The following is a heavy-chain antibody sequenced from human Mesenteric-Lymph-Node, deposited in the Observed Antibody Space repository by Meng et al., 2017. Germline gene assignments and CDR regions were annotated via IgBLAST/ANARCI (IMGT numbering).Heavy chain of an antibody. V-gene: IGHV3-7*03. CDR3: AKVSAGRCSSTSCYSSGFDP. Sequence: GESLKISCEASGFTFSSDWMSWVRQTPGKGLEWVGQIKVDGSEKYYIDSVKGRFTISRDNAKNSLYLQMNSLRAEDTAVYYCAKVSAGRCSSTSCYSSGFDPWGQGTLVTVSS. D-gene: IGHD2-2*01. J-gene: IGHJ5*02. CDR1: GFTFSSDW. CDR2: IKVDGSEK.